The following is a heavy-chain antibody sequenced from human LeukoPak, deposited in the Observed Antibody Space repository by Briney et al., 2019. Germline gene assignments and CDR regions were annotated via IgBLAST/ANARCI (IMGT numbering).Heavy chain of an antibody. J-gene: IGHJ4*02. CDR2: ISSYSGNT. Sequence: ASVKVSCKASGGTFSSYAISWVRQAPGQGLEWMGWISSYSGNTNYAQNLQGRVTMTTDTSTSTAYVELRSLRSDDTAVYYCARDRTYAFDYWGQGTLVTVSS. V-gene: IGHV1-18*01. CDR1: GGTFSSYA. CDR3: ARDRTYAFDY. D-gene: IGHD1/OR15-1a*01.